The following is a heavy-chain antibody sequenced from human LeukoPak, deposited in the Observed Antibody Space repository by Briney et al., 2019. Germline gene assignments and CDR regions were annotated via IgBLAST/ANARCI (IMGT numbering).Heavy chain of an antibody. CDR3: ARDSGYGYSYGPLGYYGMDV. CDR2: IYYSGST. J-gene: IGHJ6*02. D-gene: IGHD5-18*01. Sequence: SETLSLTCTVSGGSISSYYWSWIRQPPGKGLEWIGYIYYSGSTNYNPSLKSRVTISVDTSKNQFSLKLSSVTAADTAVYYCARDSGYGYSYGPLGYYGMDVWGQGTTVTVSS. CDR1: GGSISSYY. V-gene: IGHV4-59*01.